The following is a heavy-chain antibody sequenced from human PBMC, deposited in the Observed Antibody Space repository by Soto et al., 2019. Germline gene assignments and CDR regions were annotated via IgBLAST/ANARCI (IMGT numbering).Heavy chain of an antibody. CDR1: GDSISSGDYY. V-gene: IGHV4-61*08. Sequence: PSETLSLTCTVSGDSISSGDYYWSWIRQPPGKGLEWIGYIYYSGNTNYNPSLKSRVTISVDTSKNQFSLKLSSVTAADTAVYYCARQWGTDAFDIWGQGTMVTVSS. D-gene: IGHD2-8*01. CDR2: IYYSGNT. CDR3: ARQWGTDAFDI. J-gene: IGHJ3*02.